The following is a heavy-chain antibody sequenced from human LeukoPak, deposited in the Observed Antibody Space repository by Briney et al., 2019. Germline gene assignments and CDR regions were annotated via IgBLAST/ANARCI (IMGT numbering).Heavy chain of an antibody. V-gene: IGHV1-18*01. CDR3: ARMLEGARSPDDY. Sequence: ASVKVSCKTSGYTFINYGISWVRQAPGQGLEWMGWISIYNGNTKSAQRHQGRVTLTADTSTSTAYMEVRGPRSDDTAVYYCARMLEGARSPDDYWGQGTLVTVSS. D-gene: IGHD3-3*01. CDR1: GYTFINYG. CDR2: ISIYNGNT. J-gene: IGHJ4*02.